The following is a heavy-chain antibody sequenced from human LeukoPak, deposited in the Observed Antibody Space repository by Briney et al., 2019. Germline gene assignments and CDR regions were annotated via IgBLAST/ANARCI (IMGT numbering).Heavy chain of an antibody. J-gene: IGHJ5*02. V-gene: IGHV3-11*01. CDR3: ARSIRITMIVVVSNWFDP. Sequence: GGSLRLSCAAAGFTFSDYEMSWIRQAPWKGLEWVSYINSSGSTIYYADSVKGRFTVSRDNAKNSLYLQMNSLRAEDTAVYYCARSIRITMIVVVSNWFDPWGQGTLVTVSS. CDR1: GFTFSDYE. D-gene: IGHD3-22*01. CDR2: INSSGSTI.